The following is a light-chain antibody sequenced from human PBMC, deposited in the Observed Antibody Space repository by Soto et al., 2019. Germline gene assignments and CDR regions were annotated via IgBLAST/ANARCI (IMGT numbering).Light chain of an antibody. J-gene: IGKJ4*01. Sequence: EIVMTQSPATLSLSPGERATLSCRASQSVRSNLAWYQQTPGQAPRLLIYDASTRATGVPARFSGSGSGTGFTLTISSLQSEDFAVYYCQQCNTWPLTFGGGTKVEIK. V-gene: IGKV3-15*01. CDR1: QSVRSN. CDR2: DAS. CDR3: QQCNTWPLT.